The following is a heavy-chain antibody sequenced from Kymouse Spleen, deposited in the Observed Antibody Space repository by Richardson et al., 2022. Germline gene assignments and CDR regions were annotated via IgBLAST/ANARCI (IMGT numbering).Heavy chain of an antibody. D-gene: IGHD3-10*01. CDR3: AKDVYGSGSYYNVDYYYYGMDV. Sequence: QVQLVESGGGVVQPGRSLRLSCAASGFTFSSYGMHWVRQAPGKGLEWVAVISYDGSNKYYADSVKGRFTISRDNSKNTLYLQMNSLRAEDTAVYYCAKDVYGSGSYYNVDYYYYGMDVWGQGTTVTVSS. CDR2: ISYDGSNK. CDR1: GFTFSSYG. J-gene: IGHJ6*02. V-gene: IGHV3-30*18.